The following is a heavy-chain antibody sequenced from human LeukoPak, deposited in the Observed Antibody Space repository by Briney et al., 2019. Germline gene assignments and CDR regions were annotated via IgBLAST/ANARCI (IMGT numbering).Heavy chain of an antibody. J-gene: IGHJ4*02. CDR1: GFTFSEYY. Sequence: AGGSLRLSCAASGFTFSEYYMSWIRQAPGEGLQWISYISSVTSAIHYADSVKGRFTISRDNAKNSLYLQMNSLRAEDTAVYYCARVLVGSYSYHYWGQGTLVTDTS. CDR3: ARVLVGSYSYHY. V-gene: IGHV3-11*04. CDR2: ISSVTSAI. D-gene: IGHD1-26*01.